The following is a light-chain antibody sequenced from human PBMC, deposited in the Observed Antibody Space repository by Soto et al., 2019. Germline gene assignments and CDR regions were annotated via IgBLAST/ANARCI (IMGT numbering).Light chain of an antibody. Sequence: EIVMTQSPATLSVSPGESATLSCRASQSVSSNLAWYRQKPGQAPTLLIYGASTRATGIPARFSGSGSGTEFTLSISRLQSEDFAVYYCQQYNDWPPLTFGGGTRLEI. J-gene: IGKJ4*01. CDR3: QQYNDWPPLT. V-gene: IGKV3-15*01. CDR2: GAS. CDR1: QSVSSN.